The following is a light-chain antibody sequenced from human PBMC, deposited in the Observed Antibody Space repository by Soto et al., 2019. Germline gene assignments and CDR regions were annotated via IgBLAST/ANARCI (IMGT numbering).Light chain of an antibody. J-gene: IGKJ1*01. Sequence: DIQMTQSPSTLSASVGDRVTITCRASQSINTWLAWYQQKPGKAPKVLIYKASSLESGVPSRFSGSGSGTEFTLTISRVQPDDFAAYYCQQYNTYCQTCRQGTEVVVK. CDR3: QQYNTYCQT. V-gene: IGKV1-5*03. CDR1: QSINTW. CDR2: KAS.